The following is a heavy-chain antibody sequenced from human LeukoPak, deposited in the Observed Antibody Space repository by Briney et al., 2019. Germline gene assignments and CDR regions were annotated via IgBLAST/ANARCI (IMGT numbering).Heavy chain of an antibody. V-gene: IGHV3-21*01. CDR1: GFTFSSYT. J-gene: IGHJ4*02. CDR2: ISSSSSYI. D-gene: IGHD2-2*01. CDR3: ARERYCSSTNCPLDY. Sequence: GGSLRLSCAASGFTFSSYTLNWVRQAPGKGLEWVSSISSSSSYIYYADSVKGRFTISRDSAKNSLYLQMNSLSAEDTAVYYCARERYCSSTNCPLDYWGQGTLVTVSS.